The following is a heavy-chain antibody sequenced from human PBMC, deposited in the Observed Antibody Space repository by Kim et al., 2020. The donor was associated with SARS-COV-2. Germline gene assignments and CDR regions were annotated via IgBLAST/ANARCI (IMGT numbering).Heavy chain of an antibody. CDR3: APRIAAAGTGFDY. Sequence: SETLSLTCAVYGGSFSGYYWSWIRQPPGKGLEWIGEINHSGSTNYNPSLKSRVTISVDTSKNQFSLKLSSVTAADTAVYYCAPRIAAAGTGFDYWGQGTLVTVSS. V-gene: IGHV4-34*01. D-gene: IGHD6-13*01. CDR1: GGSFSGYY. J-gene: IGHJ4*02. CDR2: INHSGST.